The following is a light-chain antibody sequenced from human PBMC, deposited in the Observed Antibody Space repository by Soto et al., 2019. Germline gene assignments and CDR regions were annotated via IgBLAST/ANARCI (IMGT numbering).Light chain of an antibody. CDR3: QQYNNWPPWT. CDR1: QSVSSN. J-gene: IGKJ1*01. V-gene: IGKV3-15*01. CDR2: GAS. Sequence: EIVMTQSPATLSVSPGERATLSCRASQSVSSNLAWYQQKHGQAPRIIIYGASTRATGIPARFSGSGSGTEFSLTISSRQSEEFAVYYCQQYNNWPPWTFGQGTKVEIK.